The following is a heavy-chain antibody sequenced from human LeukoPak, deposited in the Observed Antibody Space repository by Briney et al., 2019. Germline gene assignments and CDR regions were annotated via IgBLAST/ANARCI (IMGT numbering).Heavy chain of an antibody. V-gene: IGHV3-9*01. J-gene: IGHJ4*02. Sequence: GRSLRLSCAASGFTFEDYAMHWVRQAPGKGLGWVSGLTWDSSSLGYADSVKGRFTISRDNARKSLFLEMKSLRAEDTAFYYCTKGVEGFYDSSGFDYWGQGTLVTVSS. D-gene: IGHD3-22*01. CDR3: TKGVEGFYDSSGFDY. CDR1: GFTFEDYA. CDR2: LTWDSSSL.